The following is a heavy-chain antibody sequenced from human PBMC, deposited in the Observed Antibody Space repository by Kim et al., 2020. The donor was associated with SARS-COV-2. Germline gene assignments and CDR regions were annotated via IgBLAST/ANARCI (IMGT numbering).Heavy chain of an antibody. D-gene: IGHD2-21*02. CDR3: ARQGSRQGTDFDY. V-gene: IGHV4-39*01. J-gene: IGHJ4*02. CDR2: IYYSGGT. CDR1: GGSINSGSYH. Sequence: SETLSLTCSVSGGSINSGSYHWGWIRQPPGEGLEWIGSIYYSGGTYYTPSLKSRVTLSVDTSTNHFSLTLTFVTAADTAVYFCARQGSRQGTDFDYWGQG.